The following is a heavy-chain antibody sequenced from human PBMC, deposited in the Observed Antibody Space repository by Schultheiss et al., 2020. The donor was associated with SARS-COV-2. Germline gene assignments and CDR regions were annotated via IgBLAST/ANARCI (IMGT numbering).Heavy chain of an antibody. D-gene: IGHD6-13*01. CDR1: GGSISSGDYY. CDR2: INHSGST. Sequence: SETLSLTCTVSGGSISSGDYYWSWIRQPPGKGLEWIGEINHSGSTYYNPPLKSRVTMSIDTSKNQFSLKLSSVTAADTAVYYCARASIAAAGTLYYYGMDVWGQGTTVTVSS. J-gene: IGHJ6*02. CDR3: ARASIAAAGTLYYYGMDV. V-gene: IGHV4-39*07.